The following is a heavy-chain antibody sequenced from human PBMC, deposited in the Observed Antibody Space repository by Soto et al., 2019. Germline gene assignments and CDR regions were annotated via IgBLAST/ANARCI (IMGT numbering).Heavy chain of an antibody. CDR3: ARDPLLSGNYAMDV. CDR2: IYFSGST. CDR1: GVSIISYY. Sequence: PSETLSLTCTFSGVSIISYYWTWIRQAPGRGFEWIGYIYFSGSTNYNPSLKSRVTISVDTSKNQFSLKVRSVTAADTAVYYCARDPLLSGNYAMDVWGQGTAVTVSS. V-gene: IGHV4-59*12. J-gene: IGHJ6*02. D-gene: IGHD3-10*01.